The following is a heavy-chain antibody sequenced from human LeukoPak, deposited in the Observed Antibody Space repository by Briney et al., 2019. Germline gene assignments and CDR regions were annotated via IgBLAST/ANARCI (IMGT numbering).Heavy chain of an antibody. CDR3: ARDVLDILTGYFDY. CDR2: INTDGSST. J-gene: IGHJ4*02. Sequence: GGSLRLSCAVSGFTFNIYWMHWVRQAPGKGLVWVSRINTDGSSTNYADSVKGRFTISRDNAKNTLYLQMNSLRAEDTAVYYCARDVLDILTGYFDYWGQGTLVTVSS. D-gene: IGHD3-9*01. CDR1: GFTFNIYW. V-gene: IGHV3-74*01.